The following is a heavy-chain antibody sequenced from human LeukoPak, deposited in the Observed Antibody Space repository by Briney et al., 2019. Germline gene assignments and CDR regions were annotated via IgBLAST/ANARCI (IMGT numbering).Heavy chain of an antibody. CDR1: GGSFSGYY. D-gene: IGHD3-3*01. Sequence: SETLSLTCAVYGGSFSGYYWSWIRQPPGKGLEWIGEINHSGSTNYNPSLKSRVTISVDTSKNQFSLKLSSVTAADTAVYYCARESVFWSGYYPSPYYYYYMDVWGKGTTVTVSS. J-gene: IGHJ6*03. CDR2: INHSGST. V-gene: IGHV4-34*01. CDR3: ARESVFWSGYYPSPYYYYYMDV.